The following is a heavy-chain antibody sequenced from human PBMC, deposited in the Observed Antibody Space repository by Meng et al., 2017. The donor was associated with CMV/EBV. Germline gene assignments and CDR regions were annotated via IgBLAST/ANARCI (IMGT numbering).Heavy chain of an antibody. CDR3: ARDLTGYCSSTSCYGTWFDP. CDR1: GYTFTSYG. V-gene: IGHV1-18*01. J-gene: IGHJ5*02. Sequence: VKVSCKASGYTFTSYGISWVRQAPGQGLEWMGWISAYNGNTNYAQKLQGRVTMTTDTSTSTAYMELRSLRSDDTAVYYCARDLTGYCSSTSCYGTWFDPWGQGTLVTVSS. CDR2: ISAYNGNT. D-gene: IGHD2-2*01.